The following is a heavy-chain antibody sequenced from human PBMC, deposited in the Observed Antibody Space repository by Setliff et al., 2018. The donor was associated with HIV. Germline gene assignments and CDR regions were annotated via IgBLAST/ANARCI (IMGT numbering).Heavy chain of an antibody. Sequence: ASVKVSCKASGYTFTDYYMHWVRQAPGQGLEWMGWIYPNSVGTSYAQKYQGRVTMTRDTSIRTVYMELSRLRSDDTAVYYCAREIDNYDDSGRAYWGQGTQVTVSS. J-gene: IGHJ4*02. V-gene: IGHV1-2*02. CDR3: AREIDNYDDSGRAY. D-gene: IGHD3-22*01. CDR2: IYPNSVGT. CDR1: GYTFTDYY.